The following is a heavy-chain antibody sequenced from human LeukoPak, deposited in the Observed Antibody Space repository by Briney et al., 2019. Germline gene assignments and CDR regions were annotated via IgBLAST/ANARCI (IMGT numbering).Heavy chain of an antibody. CDR3: ARRGRSSNYFDY. J-gene: IGHJ4*02. CDR2: IYPGYSDT. CDR1: GYRFTSYW. V-gene: IGHV5-51*01. D-gene: IGHD6-6*01. Sequence: ESLKIFCKGSGYRFTSYWIGWVRQMPGKGLGWMGIIYPGYSDTRYSPSFQGQVTMSADKSISTAYLQWSSLKASDTAMYYCARRGRSSNYFDYWGQGTLVTVSS.